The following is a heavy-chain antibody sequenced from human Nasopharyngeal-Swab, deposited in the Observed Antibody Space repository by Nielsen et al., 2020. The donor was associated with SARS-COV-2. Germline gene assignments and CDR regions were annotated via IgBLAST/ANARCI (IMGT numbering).Heavy chain of an antibody. CDR1: GFSFSDYY. J-gene: IGHJ4*02. Sequence: SLKIPCAASGFSFSDYYISWIRQAPGKGLDYISYISGSGGTIYYGDSMKGRFTISRDNAKNSLYLQMNSLRAEDTAVYYCARDRANWDFDYWGQGTLVTVSS. CDR2: ISGSGGTI. V-gene: IGHV3-11*04. D-gene: IGHD7-27*01. CDR3: ARDRANWDFDY.